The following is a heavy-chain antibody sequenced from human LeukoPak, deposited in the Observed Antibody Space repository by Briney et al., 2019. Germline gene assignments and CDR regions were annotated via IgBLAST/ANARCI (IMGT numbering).Heavy chain of an antibody. CDR2: IYYSGST. J-gene: IGHJ4*02. Sequence: PSETLSLTCTVSGGSISSSSYYWGWIRQPPGKGLEWIGSIYYSGSTYYNPSLKSRVTISVDKSKNQFSLKLSSVTAADTAVYYCARKWSGHFPFDYWGQGTLVTVSS. CDR3: ARKWSGHFPFDY. CDR1: GGSISSSSYY. V-gene: IGHV4-39*07. D-gene: IGHD3-3*01.